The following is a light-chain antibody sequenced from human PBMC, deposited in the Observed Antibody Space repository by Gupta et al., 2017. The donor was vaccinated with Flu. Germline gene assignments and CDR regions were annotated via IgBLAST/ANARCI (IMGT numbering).Light chain of an antibody. CDR3: QQDDSYPPFT. Sequence: SSFTASTGDRVTITCRASQGISSYLAWYQQKPGKAPKLLIYAASTLQSGVPSRFSGSGSGIDFTLTISCRQSEDFASYYCQQDDSYPPFTFGHGTKVDIK. V-gene: IGKV1-8*01. J-gene: IGKJ3*01. CDR1: QGISSY. CDR2: AAS.